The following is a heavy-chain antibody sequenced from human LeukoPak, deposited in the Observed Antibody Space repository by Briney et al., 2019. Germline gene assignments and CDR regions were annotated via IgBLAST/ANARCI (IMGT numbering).Heavy chain of an antibody. CDR3: ARDVSGDYSFDY. Sequence: GGSLRLSCAASGFIFSNYAMHWVRQAPGKGLEWVAVIIYDGSDKNYADSVKGRFTISRDNSKNTLYVQMNSLRAEDTAVYYCARDVSGDYSFDYWGQGTLVTVSS. J-gene: IGHJ4*02. D-gene: IGHD3-22*01. CDR2: IIYDGSDK. CDR1: GFIFSNYA. V-gene: IGHV3-30-3*01.